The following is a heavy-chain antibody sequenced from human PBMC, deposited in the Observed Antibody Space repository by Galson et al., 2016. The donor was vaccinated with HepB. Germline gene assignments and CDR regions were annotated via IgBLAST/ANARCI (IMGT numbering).Heavy chain of an antibody. Sequence: SLRLSCAASGFTFTAYSMNWVRQAPGKGLEWVALISYDGSNEYYAESVKGRFTISKDNSKNTLYLQMSSLRVEDTAVYYCAREAEYSSSWLGYWGQGTLVTVSS. V-gene: IGHV3-30*03. CDR2: ISYDGSNE. J-gene: IGHJ4*02. CDR1: GFTFTAYS. D-gene: IGHD6-13*01. CDR3: AREAEYSSSWLGY.